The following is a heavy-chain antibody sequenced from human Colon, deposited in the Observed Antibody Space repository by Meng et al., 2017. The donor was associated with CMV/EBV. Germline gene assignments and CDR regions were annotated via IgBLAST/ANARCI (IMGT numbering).Heavy chain of an antibody. CDR3: ARRLRTYYDFWSGPQPDFDY. CDR2: MNPNSDNT. Sequence: ASVKVSCKASGYTFTSYDINWVRQATGQGLEWMGWMNPNSDNTGYAQKFQGRVTITRNTSISTAYMELSSLRSEDTAVYYCARRLRTYYDFWSGPQPDFDYWGQGTLVTVSS. CDR1: GYTFTSYD. J-gene: IGHJ4*02. D-gene: IGHD3-3*01. V-gene: IGHV1-8*03.